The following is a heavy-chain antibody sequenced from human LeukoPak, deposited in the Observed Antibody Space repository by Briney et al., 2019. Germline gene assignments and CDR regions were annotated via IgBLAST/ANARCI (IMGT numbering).Heavy chain of an antibody. Sequence: GGSLRLSCAASGFTFSSYGMHWVRQAPGKGLEWVAFIRYDGSNKYYADSVKGRFTISRDNSKNTLYLQMNSLRAEDTAVYYRASHLTGDYTSFDYWGQGTLVTVSS. CDR3: ASHLTGDYTSFDY. CDR2: IRYDGSNK. J-gene: IGHJ4*02. CDR1: GFTFSSYG. D-gene: IGHD3-9*01. V-gene: IGHV3-30*02.